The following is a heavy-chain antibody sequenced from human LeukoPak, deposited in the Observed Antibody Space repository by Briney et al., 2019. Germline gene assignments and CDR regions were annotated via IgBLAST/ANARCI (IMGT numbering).Heavy chain of an antibody. V-gene: IGHV3-23*01. D-gene: IGHD6-25*01. Sequence: GGSLRLSCAASGFTFSSYAMSWVRQAPGKGLEWVSAISGSGGSTYYADSVKGRFTISRDNSKNTLDLQMNSLRGEDTAVYYCARDHAATFWYFDLWGRGTLVTVSS. CDR1: GFTFSSYA. J-gene: IGHJ2*01. CDR3: ARDHAATFWYFDL. CDR2: ISGSGGST.